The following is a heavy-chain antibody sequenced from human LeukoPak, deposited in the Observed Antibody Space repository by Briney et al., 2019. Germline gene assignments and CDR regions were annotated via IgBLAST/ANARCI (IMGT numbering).Heavy chain of an antibody. Sequence: GGSLRLSCAASGFTVSSNYMSWVRQAPGKGLEWVSVIYSGGSTYCADSVKGRFTISRDNSKNTLYLQMNSLRAEDTAVYYCARDLGYSYGSQISAFDIWGQGTMVTVSS. D-gene: IGHD5-18*01. J-gene: IGHJ3*02. CDR3: ARDLGYSYGSQISAFDI. CDR2: IYSGGST. CDR1: GFTVSSNY. V-gene: IGHV3-53*01.